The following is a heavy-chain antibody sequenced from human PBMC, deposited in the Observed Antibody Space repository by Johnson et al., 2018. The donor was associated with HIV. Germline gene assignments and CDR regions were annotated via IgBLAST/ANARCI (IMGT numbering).Heavy chain of an antibody. J-gene: IGHJ3*02. CDR3: AKASDGTWQHAFDI. CDR1: GFTFSNAW. Sequence: QVQLVESGGGVVRPGGSLRLSCAASGFTFSNAWMSWVRQAPGKGLEWVSYISSSGSTIYYADSVKGRFTISRDNAKNSLYLQMNSLRAEDTAVYYCAKASDGTWQHAFDIWGQGTMVTVSS. CDR2: ISSSGSTI. D-gene: IGHD2-21*02. V-gene: IGHV3-11*01.